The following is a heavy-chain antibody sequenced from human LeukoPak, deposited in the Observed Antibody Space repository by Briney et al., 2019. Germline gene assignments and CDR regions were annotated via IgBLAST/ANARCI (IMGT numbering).Heavy chain of an antibody. D-gene: IGHD6-13*01. CDR1: GGSFSGYY. Sequence: PSETLSLTCAVYGGSFSGYYWGWIRQPPGKGLEWIGEINHSGSTNYNPSLKSRVTISVDTSKNQFSLKLSSVTAADTAVYYCASTPAAGPFDYWGQGTLVTVSS. J-gene: IGHJ4*02. CDR3: ASTPAAGPFDY. CDR2: INHSGST. V-gene: IGHV4-34*01.